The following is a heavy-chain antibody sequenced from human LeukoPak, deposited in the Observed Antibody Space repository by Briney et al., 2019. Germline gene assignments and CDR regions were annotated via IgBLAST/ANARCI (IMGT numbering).Heavy chain of an antibody. CDR1: GGSISSGGYY. D-gene: IGHD6-6*01. V-gene: IGHV4-30-2*01. CDR3: ARRSGGSSSKVFDI. Sequence: SQTLSLTCTVSGGSISSGGYYWSWIRQPPGKGLEWIGYIYHSGSTYYNPSLKSRVTISVDRSKNQFSLKLSSVTAADTAVYFCARRSGGSSSKVFDIWGQGTMVTVSS. CDR2: IYHSGST. J-gene: IGHJ3*02.